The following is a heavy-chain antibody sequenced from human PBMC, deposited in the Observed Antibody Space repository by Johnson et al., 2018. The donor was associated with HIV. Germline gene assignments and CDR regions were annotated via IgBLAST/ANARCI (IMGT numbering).Heavy chain of an antibody. Sequence: EKLVESGGVVVQPGGSLRLSCAASGFTFSSYWMSWVRQAPGKGLEWVANIKQDGSDKYYADSVKGRFTISRDNSRNTLYLQMNSLRAEDTAVYYCARPDLGLWFRESNSFDIGGQGTMVTVSS. CDR1: GFTFSSYW. J-gene: IGHJ3*02. CDR2: IKQDGSDK. CDR3: ARPDLGLWFRESNSFDI. D-gene: IGHD3-10*01. V-gene: IGHV3-7*01.